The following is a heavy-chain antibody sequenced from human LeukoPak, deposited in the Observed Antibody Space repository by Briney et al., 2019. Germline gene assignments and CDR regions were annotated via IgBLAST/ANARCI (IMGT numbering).Heavy chain of an antibody. Sequence: PGGSLRLSCAASGYTFSRYWMHWARQAPGKGLVWVSRINGDGSTTTYADSVKGRFTISRDNAKNTLYLQMNSLRAEDTAVYYCTRGRGPDEPYYYYGMDVWGQGTTVTFSS. CDR2: INGDGSTT. D-gene: IGHD2-2*01. J-gene: IGHJ6*02. CDR1: GYTFSRYW. CDR3: TRGRGPDEPYYYYGMDV. V-gene: IGHV3-74*01.